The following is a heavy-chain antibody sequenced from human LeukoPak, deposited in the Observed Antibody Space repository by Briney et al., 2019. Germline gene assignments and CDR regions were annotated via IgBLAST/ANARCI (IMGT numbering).Heavy chain of an antibody. J-gene: IGHJ3*02. V-gene: IGHV3-23*01. CDR3: VKGVRMAVTSGVDI. CDR2: STGAGSST. D-gene: IGHD2-8*01. CDR1: EFTFSTYG. Sequence: GGYLRLSCAASEFTFSTYGMKWVRQAPGKGLEWVSGSTGAGSSTYYADSVQGRFTITRDKSKNTVYLQMSSLRAEDTAVYYCVKGVRMAVTSGVDIWGQGTMVTVSS.